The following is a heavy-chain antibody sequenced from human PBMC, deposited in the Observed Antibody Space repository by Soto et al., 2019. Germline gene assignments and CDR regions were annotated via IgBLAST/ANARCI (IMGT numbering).Heavy chain of an antibody. D-gene: IGHD3-22*01. CDR1: GDTISTGGYT. V-gene: IGHV4-30-2*01. Sequence: PSETLSLTCDVSGDTISTGGYTWAWIRQPPGEALEWIGHTYHSGNPYYNPSLKSRVTLSIDKSNNQFSLTLTSVTAADTAVYFCARTGKFYYYDTTGLPFDPRGPGILVTVSS. CDR2: TYHSGNP. J-gene: IGHJ5*02. CDR3: ARTGKFYYYDTTGLPFDP.